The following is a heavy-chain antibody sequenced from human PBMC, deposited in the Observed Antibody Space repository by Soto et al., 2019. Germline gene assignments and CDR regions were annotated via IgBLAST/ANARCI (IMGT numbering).Heavy chain of an antibody. CDR1: GYSFTTYW. D-gene: IGHD2-21*01. CDR3: ATVSWKFVDPYHFHF. J-gene: IGHJ4*02. V-gene: IGHV5-51*01. Sequence: GESLKISCKGSGYSFTTYWIGWVRQMPGKGLEWMGIIYPGDSDTRYSPSFQGQVAISADNSISTAYLQWGSLKASDTAMYYCATVSWKFVDPYHFHFSGQGTMVTVYS. CDR2: IYPGDSDT.